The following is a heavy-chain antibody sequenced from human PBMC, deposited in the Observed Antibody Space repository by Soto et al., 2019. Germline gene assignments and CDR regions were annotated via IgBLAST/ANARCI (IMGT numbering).Heavy chain of an antibody. D-gene: IGHD2-15*01. V-gene: IGHV4-31*03. CDR3: ASSYCSGGSCYKGAFDI. CDR1: GGSISSGGYY. CDR2: IYYSGST. Sequence: SETLSLTCTVSGGSISSGGYYWSWIRQHPGKGLEWIGYIYYSGSTYCNPSLRSRVTISVDTSKNQFSLKLSSVTAADTAVYYCASSYCSGGSCYKGAFDIWGQGTMATVSS. J-gene: IGHJ3*02.